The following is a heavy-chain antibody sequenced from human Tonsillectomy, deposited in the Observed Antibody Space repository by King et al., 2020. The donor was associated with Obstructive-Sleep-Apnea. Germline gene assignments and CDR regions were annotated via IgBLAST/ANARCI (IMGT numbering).Heavy chain of an antibody. CDR2: IYYSGST. V-gene: IGHV4-31*03. J-gene: IGHJ5*02. CDR1: GASISSGGYY. Sequence: QLQESSPGLVKPSQTLSLTCTVSGASISSGGYYWSWIRQLPGKGLEWFGYIYYSGSTYYNPSLKSRVTISVDTSKNQFSLKLTSVTAADTAVYYCARDCAGTPGGPWFDPWGQGTLVTVSS. D-gene: IGHD2-21*01. CDR3: ARDCAGTPGGPWFDP.